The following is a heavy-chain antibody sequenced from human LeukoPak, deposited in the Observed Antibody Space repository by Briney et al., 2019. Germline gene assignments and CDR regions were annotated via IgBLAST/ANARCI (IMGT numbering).Heavy chain of an antibody. CDR1: GFTVSSNY. V-gene: IGHV3-53*01. D-gene: IGHD5-24*01. Sequence: PGGSLSLSCAASGFTVSSNYMSWVRQAPGKGLEWVSVIYSGGSTYYADSVKGRFTISRDNAKNSLYLQMNSLRAEDTAVYYCARDMRWLQFYMDVWGKGTTVTVSS. CDR3: ARDMRWLQFYMDV. J-gene: IGHJ6*03. CDR2: IYSGGST.